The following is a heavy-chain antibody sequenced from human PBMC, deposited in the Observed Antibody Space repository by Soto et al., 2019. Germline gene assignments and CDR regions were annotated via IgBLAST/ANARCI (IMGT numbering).Heavy chain of an antibody. CDR3: ARRAVVITGTYYFDY. Sequence: LSLTCTVSGGSISSGGYYWSWIRQHPGKGLEWIGYIYYSGSTYYNPSLKSRVTISVDTSKNQFSLKLSSVTAADTAVYYCARRAVVITGTYYFDYWGQGTLVTVS. CDR2: IYYSGST. V-gene: IGHV4-31*03. CDR1: GGSISSGGYY. D-gene: IGHD3-22*01. J-gene: IGHJ4*02.